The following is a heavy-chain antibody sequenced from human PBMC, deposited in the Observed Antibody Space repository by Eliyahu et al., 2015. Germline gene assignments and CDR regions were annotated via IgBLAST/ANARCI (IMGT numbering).Heavy chain of an antibody. CDR2: IXPGDSDT. V-gene: IGHV5-51*01. CDR1: GYSFTXYW. D-gene: IGHD6-13*01. Sequence: EVQLVQSGAEVXKPGESLKISCKGSGYSFTXYWIGWVRQXPGKGLEWMGXIXPGDSDTRYSPSFQGQXTXSADKSISTAYLQWSSLKASDTAMYYCARLLGSGAAAGTDFDYWGQGTLVTVSS. CDR3: ARLLGSGAAAGTDFDY. J-gene: IGHJ4*02.